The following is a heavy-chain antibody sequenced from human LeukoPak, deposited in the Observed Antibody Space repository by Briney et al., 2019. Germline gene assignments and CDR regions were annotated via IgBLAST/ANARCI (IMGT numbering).Heavy chain of an antibody. Sequence: SETLSLTCTVSGGSISSYYWSWIRQPPGKGLEWIGYIYYSGSTNYNPSLKSRVTISVGTSKNQFSLKLSSVTAADTAVYYCARLATTVTTNWYFDLWGRGTLVTVSS. D-gene: IGHD4-17*01. CDR1: GGSISSYY. J-gene: IGHJ2*01. V-gene: IGHV4-59*08. CDR2: IYYSGST. CDR3: ARLATTVTTNWYFDL.